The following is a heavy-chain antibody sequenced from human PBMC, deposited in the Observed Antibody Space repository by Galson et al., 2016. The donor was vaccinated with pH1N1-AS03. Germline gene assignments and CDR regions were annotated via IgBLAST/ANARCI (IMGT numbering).Heavy chain of an antibody. V-gene: IGHV3-30*03. CDR2: IYKDGSLY. CDR3: ARDQDYYDSSGYYDS. D-gene: IGHD3-22*01. Sequence: SLRLSCAASGFTFNNYWMSWVRQAPGKGLEWVAVIYKDGSLYFSADSVKGRFTISRDNSKNTLYLQMNNLRVEDTAVYYCARDQDYYDSSGYYDSWGQGTLVTVSS. J-gene: IGHJ4*02. CDR1: GFTFNNYW.